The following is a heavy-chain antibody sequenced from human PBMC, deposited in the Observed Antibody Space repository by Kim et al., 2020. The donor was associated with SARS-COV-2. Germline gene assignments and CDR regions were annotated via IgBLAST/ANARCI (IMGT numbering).Heavy chain of an antibody. CDR1: GFNFDDYA. CDR3: AKDIGLLWFGELLLSPYYYGMDV. Sequence: GGSLRLSCAASGFNFDDYAMHWVRQAPGKGLEWVSLISGDGGSTYYADSVKGRFTISRDNSKNSLYLQMNSLRTEDTALYYCAKDIGLLWFGELLLSPYYYGMDVWGQGTTVTVSS. CDR2: ISGDGGST. J-gene: IGHJ6*02. D-gene: IGHD3-10*01. V-gene: IGHV3-43*02.